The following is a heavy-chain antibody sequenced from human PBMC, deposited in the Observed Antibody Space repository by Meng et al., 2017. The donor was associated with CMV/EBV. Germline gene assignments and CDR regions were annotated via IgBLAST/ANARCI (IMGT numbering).Heavy chain of an antibody. J-gene: IGHJ4*02. CDR2: ISAYNGNT. V-gene: IGHV1-18*01. CDR3: ANYCSSASCYTRSDY. Sequence: ASVKVSCKASGYTFTSYGISWVRQAPGQGLEWMGWISAYNGNTNYAQKLQGRVTMTTDTSTSTAYMELRSLRSDDTAVYYCANYCSSASCYTRSDYWGQGTLVTVSS. CDR1: GYTFTSYG. D-gene: IGHD2-2*02.